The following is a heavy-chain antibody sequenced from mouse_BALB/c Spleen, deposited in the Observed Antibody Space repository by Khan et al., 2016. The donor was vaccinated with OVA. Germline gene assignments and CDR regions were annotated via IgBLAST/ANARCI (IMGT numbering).Heavy chain of an antibody. CDR2: IYPGTSTT. Sequence: QVQLKQSGPELVKPGASVKMSCKASGYIFTDYVINWVKQRTGQGLEWIGEIYPGTSTTYYNEKFKGKATLTADKSSNTAYMQLSSLTSEDSAVYFCARSYASWFVYWGQGTLVTVSA. D-gene: IGHD1-1*01. CDR1: GYIFTDYV. V-gene: IGHV1-77*01. CDR3: ARSYASWFVY. J-gene: IGHJ3*01.